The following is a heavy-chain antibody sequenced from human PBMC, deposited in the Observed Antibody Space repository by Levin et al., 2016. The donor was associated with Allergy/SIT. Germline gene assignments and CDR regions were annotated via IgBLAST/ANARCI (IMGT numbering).Heavy chain of an antibody. CDR2: ISSSSSYI. Sequence: GGSLRLSCAASGFTFSSYSMNWVRQAPGKGLEWVSSISSSSSYIYYADSVKGRFTISRDNAKNSLYLQMNSLRAEDTAVYYCAREVSPLMVRGVRFDYWGQGTLVTVSS. V-gene: IGHV3-21*01. J-gene: IGHJ4*02. CDR3: AREVSPLMVRGVRFDY. D-gene: IGHD3-10*01. CDR1: GFTFSSYS.